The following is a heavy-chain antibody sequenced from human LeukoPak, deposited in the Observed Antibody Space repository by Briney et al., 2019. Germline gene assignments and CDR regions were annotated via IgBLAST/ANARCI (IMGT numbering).Heavy chain of an antibody. CDR1: GFTFSSCG. CDR3: GKEAATGRYRTSDY. Sequence: GGSLRLSFAASGFTFSSCGMHWVRQAPGKGLEWLAVFSYDGTNKHYRDSVKVRFTISRDNSKNTLYLQMDSLRAEDTAVYYCGKEAATGRYRTSDYWGQGTLVTVSS. CDR2: FSYDGTNK. D-gene: IGHD1/OR15-1a*01. J-gene: IGHJ4*02. V-gene: IGHV3-30*18.